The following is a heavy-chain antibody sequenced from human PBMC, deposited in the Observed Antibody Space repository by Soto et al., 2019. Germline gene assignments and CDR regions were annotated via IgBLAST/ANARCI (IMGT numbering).Heavy chain of an antibody. V-gene: IGHV4-30-2*01. D-gene: IGHD3-3*02. CDR2: IYHSGST. Sequence: PSETLSLTCTVSGGSISSGGYSWSWIRQPPGKGLEWIGYIYHSGSTYYNPSLKSRVTISVDRSKNQFSLKLSSVTAADTAVYYCARGPPFLPWGQGTLVIVSS. CDR3: ARGPPFLP. CDR1: GGSISSGGYS. J-gene: IGHJ5*02.